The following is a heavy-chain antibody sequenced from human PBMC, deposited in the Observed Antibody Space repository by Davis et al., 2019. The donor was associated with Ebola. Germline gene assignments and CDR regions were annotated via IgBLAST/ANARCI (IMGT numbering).Heavy chain of an antibody. V-gene: IGHV5-51*01. CDR3: ARIPTDYYDSSGYYHFDY. J-gene: IGHJ4*02. CDR2: IYPGESDT. CDR1: GYSFTSYW. D-gene: IGHD3-22*01. Sequence: GESLKISCKGSGYSFTSYWIGWVRQMPGKGLEWMGIIYPGESDTRYSPSFQGQVTIPADKSISTAYLQWSSLKASDTAMYYCARIPTDYYDSSGYYHFDYWGQGTLVTVSS.